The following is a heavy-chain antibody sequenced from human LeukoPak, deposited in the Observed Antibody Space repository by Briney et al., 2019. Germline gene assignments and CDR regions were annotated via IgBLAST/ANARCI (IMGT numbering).Heavy chain of an antibody. V-gene: IGHV3-74*01. CDR3: ARDIAVAGNYFDY. CDR1: GFTFSKHW. CDR2: INSDGTDT. Sequence: PGGSLRLSCVASGFTFSKHWMHWVRQAPGQGLVWVSRINSDGTDTTYADSVKGRFTISRDNAKNTLYLQMNSLRAEDTAVYYCARDIAVAGNYFDYWGQGTLVTVSS. D-gene: IGHD6-19*01. J-gene: IGHJ4*02.